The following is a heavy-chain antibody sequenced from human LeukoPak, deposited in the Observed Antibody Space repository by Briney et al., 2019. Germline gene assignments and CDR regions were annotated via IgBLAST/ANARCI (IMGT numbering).Heavy chain of an antibody. D-gene: IGHD3-22*01. V-gene: IGHV4-4*07. Sequence: SETLSLTCTVSGGSISSYYWSWIRQPAGKGLEWIGRIYTSGSTNYNPSLKSRVTMSVDTSKNQFSLKLTSVTAADTALYFCARDDTYFYDSSGHGFDFWGPGTLVTVSS. CDR1: GGSISSYY. CDR3: ARDDTYFYDSSGHGFDF. CDR2: IYTSGST. J-gene: IGHJ4*02.